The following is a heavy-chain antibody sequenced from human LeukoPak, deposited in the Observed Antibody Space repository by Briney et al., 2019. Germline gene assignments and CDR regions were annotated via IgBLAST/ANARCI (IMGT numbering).Heavy chain of an antibody. CDR1: GFTFRNYA. D-gene: IGHD5-24*01. CDR2: IWYDGSDK. V-gene: IGHV3-33*01. CDR3: ARDPAVGRWPLWHFDL. Sequence: GGSLRLSCAASGFTFRNYAMHWVSQAPGKGLEWVAVIWYDGSDKYYADSVKGRFTTSRDKSKNTLYLQMNSLRAEDTAVYFCARDPAVGRWPLWHFDLWGRGTLVTVSS. J-gene: IGHJ2*01.